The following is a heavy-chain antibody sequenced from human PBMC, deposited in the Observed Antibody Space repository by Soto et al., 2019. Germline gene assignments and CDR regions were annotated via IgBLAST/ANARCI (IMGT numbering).Heavy chain of an antibody. V-gene: IGHV3-23*01. J-gene: IGHJ5*02. Sequence: EVQLLESGGGLVQPGGSLRLSCAASGFTFSSYAMSWVRQAPGKGLEWVSAISGSGGSTYYADSVKGRFTISRDNSKKTMYLQMNSLRAEDTAVYYCAKGGITIVGVVKGSWFDPWGQGTLVTVSS. CDR1: GFTFSSYA. CDR2: ISGSGGST. D-gene: IGHD3-3*01. CDR3: AKGGITIVGVVKGSWFDP.